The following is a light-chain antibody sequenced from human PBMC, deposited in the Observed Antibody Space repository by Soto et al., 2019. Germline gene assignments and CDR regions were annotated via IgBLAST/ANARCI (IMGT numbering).Light chain of an antibody. CDR3: QQYGRSPWT. CDR2: GAS. J-gene: IGKJ1*01. CDR1: QSVSSNY. V-gene: IGKV3-20*01. Sequence: EIVLTQSPGTLSLSPGERATLSCRASQSVSSNYLAWYQQKPGQAPSLLIYGASSRATGIPDRFSGSGSGTDFTLTISRLEPEDFAVYYCQQYGRSPWTFGQGTKVE.